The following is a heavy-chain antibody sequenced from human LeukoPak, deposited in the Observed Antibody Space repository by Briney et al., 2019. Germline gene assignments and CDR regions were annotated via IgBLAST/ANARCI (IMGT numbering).Heavy chain of an antibody. V-gene: IGHV4-39*07. CDR1: GGSISSSSYY. Sequence: SETLSLTCTVSGGSISSSSYYWGWIRQPPGKGLEWIGSIYYSGSTYYNPSLKSRVTISVDTSKNQFSLKLNSVTAADTAVYYCARTRRYSGHDYWGLGFWGQGTLVTVSS. CDR3: ARTRRYSGHDYWGLGF. J-gene: IGHJ4*02. D-gene: IGHD5-12*01. CDR2: IYYSGST.